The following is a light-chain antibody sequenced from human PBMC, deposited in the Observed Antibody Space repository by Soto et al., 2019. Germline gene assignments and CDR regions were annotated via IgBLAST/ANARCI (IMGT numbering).Light chain of an antibody. Sequence: QSVLTQPPSASGSPGQSVTISCTGASSDIGSYNFVSWYQQHPDKAPKLLFYDVTQRPSGVPDRFSGSKSGNTASLTVSGLLAEDEADYYCTSYAGSNFPVVFGGGTKVTVL. V-gene: IGLV2-8*01. J-gene: IGLJ2*01. CDR3: TSYAGSNFPVV. CDR2: DVT. CDR1: SSDIGSYNF.